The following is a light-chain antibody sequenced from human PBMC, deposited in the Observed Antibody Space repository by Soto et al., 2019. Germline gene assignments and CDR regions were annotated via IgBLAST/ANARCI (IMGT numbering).Light chain of an antibody. CDR3: QQYRGDSRT. Sequence: DIQMTQSPSTLSASVGDRVTITCRASQGISSSLAWYQQKPGKAPKLLIYKASTLHSGVSSRFSGRESGTEFTLTISSLQPDDCVSYYCQQYRGDSRTFGQGAKVDIK. CDR1: QGISSS. V-gene: IGKV1-5*03. J-gene: IGKJ1*01. CDR2: KAS.